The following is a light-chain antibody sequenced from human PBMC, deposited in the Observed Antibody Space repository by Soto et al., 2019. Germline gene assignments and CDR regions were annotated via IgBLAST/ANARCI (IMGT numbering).Light chain of an antibody. V-gene: IGKV3-15*01. CDR2: GAS. Sequence: IVMTQSPATLSLFPGERATLSCRASLNIRNNLAWDQQKPGQAPRLLIYGASTRATGIPARFSGSGSGTEFTLTIGSLQSEDFAVYYCQQHHDWLPWTFGQGTKVDI. CDR1: LNIRNN. J-gene: IGKJ1*01. CDR3: QQHHDWLPWT.